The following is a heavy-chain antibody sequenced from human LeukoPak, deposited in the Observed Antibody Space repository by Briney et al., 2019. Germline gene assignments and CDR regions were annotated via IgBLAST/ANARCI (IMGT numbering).Heavy chain of an antibody. D-gene: IGHD3-3*01. CDR1: GGSFSGYY. CDR2: INHSGST. Sequence: SETLSLTCAVYGGSFSGYYWSWIRQPPGKGLEWIGEINHSGSTNFNPSLKSRVTISVDTSKNQFSLKLSSVTAADTAVYYCARTFRESYYDFWSGYSTLDYWGQGTLVTVSS. CDR3: ARTFRESYYDFWSGYSTLDY. V-gene: IGHV4-34*01. J-gene: IGHJ4*02.